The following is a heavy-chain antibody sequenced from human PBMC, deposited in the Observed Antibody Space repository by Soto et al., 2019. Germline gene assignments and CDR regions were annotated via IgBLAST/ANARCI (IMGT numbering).Heavy chain of an antibody. CDR2: ISYDGSNK. Sequence: QVQLVESGGGVVQPGRSLRLSRAASGFTFSSYAMHWVRQAPGKGLEWVAVISYDGSNKYYADSVKGRFTISRDNSKNTLYLQMNSLRAEDTAVYYCAREGCISTSCYDGWYFDLWGRGTLVTVSS. J-gene: IGHJ2*01. D-gene: IGHD2-2*01. CDR3: AREGCISTSCYDGWYFDL. V-gene: IGHV3-30-3*01. CDR1: GFTFSSYA.